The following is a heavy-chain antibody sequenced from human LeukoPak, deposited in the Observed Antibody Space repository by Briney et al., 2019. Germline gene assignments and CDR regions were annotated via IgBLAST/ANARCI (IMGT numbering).Heavy chain of an antibody. CDR1: GFTFSNYN. J-gene: IGHJ4*02. CDR3: SSESRY. CDR2: ISGTSTYI. D-gene: IGHD3-22*01. V-gene: IGHV3-21*01. Sequence: TGGSLRLSCAASGFTFSNYNMNWFRQAPGKGLEWVSSISGTSTYIYYADSVKGRFTISRDNAKNSLYLQMNSLRVEDTAVYYCSSESRYWGQGTLVIVSS.